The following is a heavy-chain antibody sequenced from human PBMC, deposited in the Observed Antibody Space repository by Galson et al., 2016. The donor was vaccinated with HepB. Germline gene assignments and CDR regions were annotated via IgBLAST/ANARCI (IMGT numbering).Heavy chain of an antibody. CDR2: IYPGDSDI. D-gene: IGHD2-15*01. J-gene: IGHJ4*02. Sequence: QSGAEVKKPGGSLTISCQASGYTFTNYWIGWVRQMPGEGLEWMGIIYPGDSDIRYNSSFQGQVTISADNSITTAYPQWGSLKASDSAIYFCARRDRDCSGGTCYARNFDYWGQGTLVSVSS. CDR1: GYTFTNYW. V-gene: IGHV5-51*01. CDR3: ARRDRDCSGGTCYARNFDY.